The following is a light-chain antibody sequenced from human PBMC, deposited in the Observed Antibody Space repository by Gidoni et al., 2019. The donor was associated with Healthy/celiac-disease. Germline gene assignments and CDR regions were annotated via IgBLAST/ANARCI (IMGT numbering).Light chain of an antibody. CDR2: PDS. V-gene: IGLV3-1*01. CDR3: QAWDSSTVV. CDR1: KFGDKF. J-gene: IGLJ2*01. Sequence: SYELTPPPSLSVSPGQTASITCSGDKFGDKFACWYQQKPGQSPVLVIYPDSKRPSGIPERFSGSNAGNTAPLTISGTQAMDEADYYCQAWDSSTVVFGGGTKLPVL.